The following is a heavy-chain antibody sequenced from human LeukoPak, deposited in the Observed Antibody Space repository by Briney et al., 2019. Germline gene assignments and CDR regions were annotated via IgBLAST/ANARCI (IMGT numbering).Heavy chain of an antibody. CDR1: GFTFSSYW. CDR3: ARGWNGYYDSSGYYGY. V-gene: IGHV3-7*03. Sequence: GGSLRLSCAASGFTFSSYWMSWVRQAPGKGLEWVANIKQDGSEKYYVASVKGRFTISRDNAKNSLYLQMNSLRAEDTAVYYCARGWNGYYDSSGYYGYWGQGTLVTVSS. J-gene: IGHJ4*02. CDR2: IKQDGSEK. D-gene: IGHD3-22*01.